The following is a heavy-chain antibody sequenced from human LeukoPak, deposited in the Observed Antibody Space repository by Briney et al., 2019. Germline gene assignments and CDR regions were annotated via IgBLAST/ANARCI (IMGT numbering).Heavy chain of an antibody. CDR3: ARGDGYKGFDY. D-gene: IGHD5-24*01. Sequence: SETLSLTCTVSGGSISSYYWSWIRQPPGKGLEWIGYIYYSGSTNYNPSLKSRVTISADTSKNQFSLKLSSVTAADTAVYYCARGDGYKGFDYWGQGTLVTVSS. J-gene: IGHJ4*02. V-gene: IGHV4-59*01. CDR1: GGSISSYY. CDR2: IYYSGST.